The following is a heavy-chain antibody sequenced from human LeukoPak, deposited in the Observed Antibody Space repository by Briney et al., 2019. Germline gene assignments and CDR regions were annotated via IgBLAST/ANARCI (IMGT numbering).Heavy chain of an antibody. CDR3: AKCLAVAGTTQSEGGSFDY. D-gene: IGHD6-19*01. V-gene: IGHV3-23*01. CDR2: ISGSGGST. J-gene: IGHJ4*02. CDR1: GFTFSSYA. Sequence: GGSPRLSCAASGFTFSSYAMSWVRQAPGKGLEWVSAISGSGGSTYYADSVKGRFTISRDNSKNTLYLQMNSLRAEDTAVYYCAKCLAVAGTTQSEGGSFDYWGQGTLVTVSS.